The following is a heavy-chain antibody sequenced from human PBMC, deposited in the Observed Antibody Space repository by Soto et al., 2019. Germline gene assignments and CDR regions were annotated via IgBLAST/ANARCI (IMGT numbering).Heavy chain of an antibody. CDR3: ARGLDVRITIFGVGAYAFDI. CDR1: GGPFSGYA. D-gene: IGHD3-3*01. CDR2: IIPIFGTA. V-gene: IGHV1-69*13. J-gene: IGHJ3*02. Sequence: GASVKLCWKASGGPFSGYAMSWVRQAPGQGLEWMGGIIPIFGTANYAQKFQGRVTITADESTSTAYMELSSLRSEDTAVYYCARGLDVRITIFGVGAYAFDIWGQGTMVTVSS.